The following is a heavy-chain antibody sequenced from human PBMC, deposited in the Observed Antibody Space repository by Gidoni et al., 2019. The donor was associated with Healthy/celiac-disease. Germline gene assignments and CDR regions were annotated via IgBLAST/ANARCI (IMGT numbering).Heavy chain of an antibody. Sequence: EVQLLESGGGLVQPGGSLRLSCAASGFTFSSYAMSWVRQAPGKGLEWVSASSVSGGSTYYADSVKGRFTISRDNSKNTLYLQMNSLRAEDTAVYYCAKDLNPTRYDILTGLSFQHWGQGTLVTVSS. D-gene: IGHD3-9*01. CDR2: SSVSGGST. J-gene: IGHJ1*01. CDR1: GFTFSSYA. V-gene: IGHV3-23*01. CDR3: AKDLNPTRYDILTGLSFQH.